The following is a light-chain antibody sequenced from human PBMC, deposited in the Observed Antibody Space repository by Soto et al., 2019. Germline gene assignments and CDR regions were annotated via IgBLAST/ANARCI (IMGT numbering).Light chain of an antibody. Sequence: QSVLTQPPSVSAAPGQRVTISCTGSSSNIGAGYDVHWYQQLPGTAPKLLVSGDTNRPSGVPDRFSGSKSGTSASLAITGLRAADEADYCCQSFDSSLSGGVFGGGTKLTVL. V-gene: IGLV1-40*01. CDR2: GDT. CDR3: QSFDSSLSGGV. J-gene: IGLJ3*02. CDR1: SSNIGAGYD.